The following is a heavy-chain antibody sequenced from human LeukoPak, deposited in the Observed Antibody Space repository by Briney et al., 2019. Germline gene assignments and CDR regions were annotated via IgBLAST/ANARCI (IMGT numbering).Heavy chain of an antibody. Sequence: ASVKVSYKASGNDFSDFYFNWVRQAPGRGLEWVGWINPHSRATHYAQRFRGRVTMEASISTGYMELNSLTSDDTAVYYCVTTSATHTRDPWGQGTLVTVSS. CDR3: VTTSATHTRDP. CDR1: GNDFSDFY. J-gene: IGHJ5*02. D-gene: IGHD1/OR15-1a*01. V-gene: IGHV1-2*02. CDR2: INPHSRAT.